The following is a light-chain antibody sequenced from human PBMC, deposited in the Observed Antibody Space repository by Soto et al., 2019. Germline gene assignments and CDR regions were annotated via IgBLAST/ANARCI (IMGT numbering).Light chain of an antibody. V-gene: IGKV3-20*01. CDR2: DAS. J-gene: IGKJ1*01. Sequence: EIVLTQSPGTLSLSPGERATLSCRASQSVSSSHLAWFQQKPGQAPRLLIYDASRRATGIPDRFSGSGSGTEFTLTISRLEPEDFAVYYCDQYDNSQWTFGQGTKVEIK. CDR3: DQYDNSQWT. CDR1: QSVSSSH.